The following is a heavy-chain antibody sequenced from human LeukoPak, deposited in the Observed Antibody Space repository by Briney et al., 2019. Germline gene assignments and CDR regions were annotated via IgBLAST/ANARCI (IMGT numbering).Heavy chain of an antibody. CDR1: GGSISSSSYY. CDR3: ARLSNMDV. V-gene: IGHV4-39*01. Sequence: SETPSLTCTVSGGSISSSSYYWGWIRQPPGKGLEWIGSIYYSGSTYYNPSLKSRVTISVDTSKNQFSLKLSSVTAADTAVYYCARLSNMDVWGKGTTVTVSS. CDR2: IYYSGST. J-gene: IGHJ6*03.